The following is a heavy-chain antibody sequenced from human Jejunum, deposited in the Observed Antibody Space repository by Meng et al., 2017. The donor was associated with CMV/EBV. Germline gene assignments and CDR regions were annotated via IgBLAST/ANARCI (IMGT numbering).Heavy chain of an antibody. CDR3: ARGTGSGSWLIDS. Sequence: SGFTFSSYARHWVRQAPGKGREWVAVIPFEGNNEHDADSVKGRFTISRDNSKNTLYLQVNSLRLEDTGVYYCARGTGSGSWLIDSWGQGTLVTVSS. CDR2: IPFEGNNE. J-gene: IGHJ4*02. CDR1: GFTFSSYA. V-gene: IGHV3-30*04. D-gene: IGHD6-13*01.